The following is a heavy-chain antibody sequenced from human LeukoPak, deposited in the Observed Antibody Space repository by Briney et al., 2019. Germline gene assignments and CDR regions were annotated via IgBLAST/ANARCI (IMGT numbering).Heavy chain of an antibody. Sequence: GGSLRLSCAGSGLSFSTSGMNWVRQAPGKGPEWVAGVTPSGDPTYYADSVKGRFIISRDNSKTTMYLQMNSLRTEDTGVYYCAKDSGWIQFIEWGQGTSVTVSS. CDR2: VTPSGDPT. CDR1: GLSFSTSG. CDR3: AKDSGWIQFIE. V-gene: IGHV3-23*01. D-gene: IGHD5-24*01. J-gene: IGHJ4*02.